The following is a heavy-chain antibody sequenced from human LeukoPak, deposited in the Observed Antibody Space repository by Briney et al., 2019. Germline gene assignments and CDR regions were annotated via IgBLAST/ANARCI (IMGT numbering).Heavy chain of an antibody. CDR3: ARWGVHYYYYGMDV. V-gene: IGHV4-34*01. D-gene: IGHD3-10*01. CDR1: GGSFSGYY. CDR2: INHSGST. J-gene: IGHJ6*04. Sequence: PSETLSPTCAVYGGSFSGYYWSWIRQPPGKGLEWIGEINHSGSTNYNPSLKSRVTISVDTSKNQFSLKLSSVTAADTAVYYCARWGVHYYYYGMDVWGKGTTVTVSS.